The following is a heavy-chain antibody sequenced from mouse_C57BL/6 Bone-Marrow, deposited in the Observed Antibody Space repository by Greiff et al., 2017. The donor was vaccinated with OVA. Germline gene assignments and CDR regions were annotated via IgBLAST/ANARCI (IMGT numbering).Heavy chain of an antibody. V-gene: IGHV5-16*01. Sequence: EVKVEESEGGLVQPGSSMKLSCTASGFTFSDYYMAWVRQVPEKGLEWVANINYDGSSPYYLDSLKSRFIISRDNAKNILYLQMSSLKSEDTATYYCARIYDGYYDWYFDVWGTGTTVTVSS. CDR3: ARIYDGYYDWYFDV. CDR2: INYDGSSP. D-gene: IGHD2-3*01. CDR1: GFTFSDYY. J-gene: IGHJ1*03.